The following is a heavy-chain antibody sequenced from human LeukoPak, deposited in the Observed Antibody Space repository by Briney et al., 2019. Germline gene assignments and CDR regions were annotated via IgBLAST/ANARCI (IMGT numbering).Heavy chain of an antibody. CDR3: ATSPTIKGGFDS. Sequence: GGSLRLSCAVSGFTVSSCCLHWVRQAPGKELVWVSRFDSDGTTTTYADSVKGRFTISGDVAKNTVYLQMNSLRAEDTAVYYCATSPTIKGGFDSWGQGTLVTVSS. CDR1: GFTVSSCC. V-gene: IGHV3-74*01. D-gene: IGHD4/OR15-4a*01. J-gene: IGHJ4*02. CDR2: FDSDGTTT.